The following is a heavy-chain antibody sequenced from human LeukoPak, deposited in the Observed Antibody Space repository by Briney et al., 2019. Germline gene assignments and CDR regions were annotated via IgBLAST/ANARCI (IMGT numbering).Heavy chain of an antibody. Sequence: ASVEVSCKASGYTFTNYGISWVRQAPGQGLEWMGWISAYNGNTNYAQKLQGRVTMTTDTSTSTAYMELRSLRSDDTAVYYCAREGGDYYDSSGYYRGLLDYWGQGTLVTVSS. CDR3: AREGGDYYDSSGYYRGLLDY. V-gene: IGHV1-18*01. CDR2: ISAYNGNT. J-gene: IGHJ4*02. CDR1: GYTFTNYG. D-gene: IGHD3-22*01.